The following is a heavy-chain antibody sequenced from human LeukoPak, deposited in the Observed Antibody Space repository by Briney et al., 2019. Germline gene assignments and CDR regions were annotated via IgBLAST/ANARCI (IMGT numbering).Heavy chain of an antibody. V-gene: IGHV1-8*03. CDR2: MNPNSGNT. CDR1: GYTFTSYD. D-gene: IGHD1-1*01. Sequence: ASVKVSCKASGYTFTSYDINWVRQATGQGLEWLGWMNPNSGNTGYAQKFQGRVTITRNTSISTAYMELSSLRSDDTAVYYCARERRTTGTHGAFDIWGQGTMVTVSS. J-gene: IGHJ3*02. CDR3: ARERRTTGTHGAFDI.